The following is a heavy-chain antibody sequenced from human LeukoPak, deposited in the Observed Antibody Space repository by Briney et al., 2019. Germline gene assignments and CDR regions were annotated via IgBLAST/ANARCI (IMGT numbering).Heavy chain of an antibody. CDR1: GFTFSSSY. D-gene: IGHD2-2*02. V-gene: IGHV3-7*04. CDR3: AKGLYM. J-gene: IGHJ4*02. Sequence: GGSLRLSCAASGFTFSSSYMNWVRQIPGKGLEWVANINQDGSQIYHVDSVKGRFTISRDNDKNSLYVQMNSLRAEDTAVYYCAKGLYMGGQGTLVTVSS. CDR2: INQDGSQI.